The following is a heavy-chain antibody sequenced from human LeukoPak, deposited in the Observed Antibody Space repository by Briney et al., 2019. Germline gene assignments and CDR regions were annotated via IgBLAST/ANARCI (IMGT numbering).Heavy chain of an antibody. CDR2: FDPEDGET. Sequence: ASVKVSCKASGYTFTSYGISWVRQAPGQGLEWMGGFDPEDGETIYAQKFQGRVTMTEDTSTDTAYMELSSLRSEDTAVYYCATVPYNYGDTYNWFDPWGQGTLVTVSS. V-gene: IGHV1-24*01. D-gene: IGHD4-17*01. CDR3: ATVPYNYGDTYNWFDP. J-gene: IGHJ5*02. CDR1: GYTFTSYG.